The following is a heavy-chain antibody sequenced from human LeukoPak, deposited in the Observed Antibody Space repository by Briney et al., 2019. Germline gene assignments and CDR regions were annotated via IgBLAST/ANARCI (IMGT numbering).Heavy chain of an antibody. V-gene: IGHV3-23*01. CDR3: AKDFSGNSSWHRVDD. CDR1: GFTFSNYA. CDR2: TISSGGGT. J-gene: IGHJ4*02. D-gene: IGHD6-13*01. Sequence: LSGGSLRLSCAASGFTFSNYAMSWVRQAPGKGLEWVSRTISSGGGTSYAHSVKGRFTISRDNSKNTLYLQMNSLRADDSAIYYCAKDFSGNSSWHRVDDWGQGRLVTVSS.